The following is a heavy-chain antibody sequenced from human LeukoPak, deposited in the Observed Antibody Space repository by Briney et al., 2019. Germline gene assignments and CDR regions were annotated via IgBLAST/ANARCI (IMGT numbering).Heavy chain of an antibody. CDR2: IYYSGST. D-gene: IGHD3-16*01. CDR1: GGSISSGDYY. J-gene: IGHJ3*02. V-gene: IGHV4-30-4*01. CDR3: VRGPDSTTGEAFEI. Sequence: PSETLSFTCTVSGGSISSGDYYWSWIPQPPGKGLEGIGYIYYSGSTYYNPFLKSRVTISVNTSKNQCSLKLSSVTAADAAVYYCVRGPDSTTGEAFEIWGQGTMVTVSS.